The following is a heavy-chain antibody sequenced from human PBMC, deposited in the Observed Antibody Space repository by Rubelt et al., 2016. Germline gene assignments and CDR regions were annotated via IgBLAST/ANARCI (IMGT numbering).Heavy chain of an antibody. J-gene: IGHJ4*02. D-gene: IGHD6-13*01. CDR3: ARRLRGSSWGIVDY. CDR1: GFTFSSYS. V-gene: IGHV3-48*01. Sequence: EVQLVESGGRLVQPGGSLRLSCAASGFTFSSYSMNWVRQAPGKGLEWISYISTGSSNTYYADSVKGRFTLSRDSSKNTLYLKMNSLKIEDTAVYYCARRLRGSSWGIVDYWGQGTLVTVSS. CDR2: ISTGSSNT.